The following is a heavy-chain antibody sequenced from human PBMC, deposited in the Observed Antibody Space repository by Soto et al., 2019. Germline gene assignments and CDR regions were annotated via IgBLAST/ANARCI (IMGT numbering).Heavy chain of an antibody. V-gene: IGHV4-39*07. J-gene: IGHJ4*02. CDR1: GGSISSSSYY. Sequence: SETLSLTCTVSGGSISSSSYYWGWIRQPPGKGLEWIGSIYYSGSTYYNPSLKSRVTISVDTSKNQFSLKLSSVTAADTAVYYCARDRRDYDFWSGYYRYYFDYWGQGTLVTVSS. CDR2: IYYSGST. CDR3: ARDRRDYDFWSGYYRYYFDY. D-gene: IGHD3-3*01.